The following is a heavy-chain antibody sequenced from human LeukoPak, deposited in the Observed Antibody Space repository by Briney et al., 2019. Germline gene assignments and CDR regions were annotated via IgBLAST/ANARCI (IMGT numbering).Heavy chain of an antibody. J-gene: IGHJ4*02. D-gene: IGHD6-13*01. CDR3: ARTYSSRRIFDY. Sequence: SETLSLTCTVSGASISSSRSYGAWIRQPPGKGLEWIGYIYYSGSTNYNPSLKSRVTISVDTSKNQFSLKLSSVTAADTAVYYCARTYSSRRIFDYWGQGTLVTVSS. CDR1: GASISSSRSY. CDR2: IYYSGST. V-gene: IGHV4-61*05.